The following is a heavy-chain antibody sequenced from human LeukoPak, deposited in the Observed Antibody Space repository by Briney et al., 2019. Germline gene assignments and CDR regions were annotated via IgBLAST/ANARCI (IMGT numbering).Heavy chain of an antibody. CDR3: ARVGSVTNFGVVSYYFDY. CDR1: GFSFDYYW. J-gene: IGHJ4*02. CDR2: IYPDDSDS. Sequence: GESLKISCKASGFSFDYYWIAWVRQMPGKGLEWMGIIYPDDSDSTYSPSFQGQVTISVDKSINTAYLQWSSLKASNTAIYYCARVGSVTNFGVVSYYFDYWGQGTLVTVSS. V-gene: IGHV5-51*01. D-gene: IGHD3-3*01.